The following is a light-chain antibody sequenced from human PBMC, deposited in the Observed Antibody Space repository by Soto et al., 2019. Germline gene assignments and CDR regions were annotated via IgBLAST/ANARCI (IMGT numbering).Light chain of an antibody. Sequence: QSVLTQSSSASASLGSSVKLTCTLSSGHSSYIIAWHQQQPGKGPRYLMKLEGSGSYNKGSGVPDRFSGSSSGADRYLTISNLQFEDEADYYCETWDSTLRVFGGGTKLTVL. CDR1: SGHSSYI. CDR3: ETWDSTLRV. V-gene: IGLV4-60*02. J-gene: IGLJ3*02. CDR2: LEGSGSY.